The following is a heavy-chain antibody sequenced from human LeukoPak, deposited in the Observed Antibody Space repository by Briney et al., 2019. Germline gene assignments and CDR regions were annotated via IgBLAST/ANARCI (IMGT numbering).Heavy chain of an antibody. V-gene: IGHV3-7*04. J-gene: IGHJ6*02. Sequence: GGSLRLSCAASGFTFDSYWMAWVRQAPGKGLEWVANIKPLGSEKYYVDSLKGRFTISRDNAENSLYLQMNSLRVEDTAVYYCARAAVASPGDVWGQGTTVTVSS. CDR1: GFTFDSYW. D-gene: IGHD6-19*01. CDR3: ARAAVASPGDV. CDR2: IKPLGSEK.